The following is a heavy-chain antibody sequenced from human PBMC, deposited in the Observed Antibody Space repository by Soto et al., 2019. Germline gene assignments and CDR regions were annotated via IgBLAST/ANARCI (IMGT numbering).Heavy chain of an antibody. D-gene: IGHD5-18*01. CDR1: GFTFSSYA. CDR3: AKHMVSTALVGIYYYYMDV. J-gene: IGHJ6*03. Sequence: GGSLRLSCAASGFTFSSYAMSWVRQAPGKGLEWVSAISGSGGSTYYADSVKGRFTISRDNSKNTLYLQMNSLRAEDTAVYYCAKHMVSTALVGIYYYYMDVWGKGTKVTVSS. CDR2: ISGSGGST. V-gene: IGHV3-23*01.